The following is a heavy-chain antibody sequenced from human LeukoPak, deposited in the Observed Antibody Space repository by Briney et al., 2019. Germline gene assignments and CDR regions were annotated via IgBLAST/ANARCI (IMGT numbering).Heavy chain of an antibody. CDR2: ISSSGSTI. CDR3: AGGQMFTSGGFES. J-gene: IGHJ4*02. Sequence: GGSLRLSCAASGFTFSSYEMTWVRQAPGKGLEWVSYISSSGSTIYYADSLKGRFTISRDNAKNSMYLQMNSLRPDDTALYYCAGGQMFTSGGFESWGQGALVTVSS. CDR1: GFTFSSYE. V-gene: IGHV3-48*03. D-gene: IGHD6-19*01.